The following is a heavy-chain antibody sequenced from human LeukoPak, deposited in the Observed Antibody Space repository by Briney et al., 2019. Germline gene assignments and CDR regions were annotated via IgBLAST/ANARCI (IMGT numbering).Heavy chain of an antibody. CDR1: GFTFSSYG. D-gene: IGHD2-15*01. J-gene: IGHJ6*02. CDR3: AKDLLVVVAASQYYYYYGMDV. V-gene: IGHV3-30*18. Sequence: GGSLRLSCAASGFTFSSYGMHWVRQAPGKGLEWVEVISYDGSNKYYADSVKGRFTISRDNSKNTLYLQMNSLRAEDTAVYYCAKDLLVVVAASQYYYYYGMDVWGQGTRVTVSS. CDR2: ISYDGSNK.